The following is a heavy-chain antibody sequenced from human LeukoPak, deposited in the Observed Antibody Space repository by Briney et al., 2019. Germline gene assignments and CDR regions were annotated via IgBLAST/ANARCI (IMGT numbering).Heavy chain of an antibody. CDR1: GFSVSSNY. CDR3: AKGDDSSGYYSSFDY. Sequence: GGSLRLSCAASGFSVSSNYMSWVRQAPGKGLERVSVIYSGGTGGSTYYADSVKGRFTISRDNSKNTLYLQMNSLRAEDTAVYYCAKGDDSSGYYSSFDYWGQGTLVTVSS. CDR2: IYSGGTGGST. D-gene: IGHD3-22*01. J-gene: IGHJ4*02. V-gene: IGHV3-53*01.